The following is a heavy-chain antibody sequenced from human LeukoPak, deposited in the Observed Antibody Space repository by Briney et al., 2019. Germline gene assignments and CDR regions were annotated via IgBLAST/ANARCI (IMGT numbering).Heavy chain of an antibody. CDR2: ISSSGSTI. CDR1: GFTFSSYE. CDR3: ARARDGYPIGYFDY. D-gene: IGHD5-24*01. V-gene: IGHV3-48*03. J-gene: IGHJ4*02. Sequence: SGGSLRLSCAASGFTFSSYEMNWVRQAPGEGLEWVSYISSSGSTIYYADSVKGRFTISRDNAKNSLYLQMNSLRAEDTAVYYCARARDGYPIGYFDYWGQGTLVTVSS.